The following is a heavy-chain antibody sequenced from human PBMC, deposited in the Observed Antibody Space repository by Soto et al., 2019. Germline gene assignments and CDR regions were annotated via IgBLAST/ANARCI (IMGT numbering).Heavy chain of an antibody. D-gene: IGHD3-10*01. CDR1: GFTFSGSA. Sequence: GGSLRLSCAASGFTFSGSAMHWVRQASGKGLEWVGRIRSKANSYATAYAASVKGRFTISRDDSKNTAYLQMNSLKTEDTAVYYCTRHFMQQRTYYYGSGSYIVGQDHLQWGQGTLVTVSS. CDR3: TRHFMQQRTYYYGSGSYIVGQDHLQ. CDR2: IRSKANSYAT. V-gene: IGHV3-73*01. J-gene: IGHJ4*02.